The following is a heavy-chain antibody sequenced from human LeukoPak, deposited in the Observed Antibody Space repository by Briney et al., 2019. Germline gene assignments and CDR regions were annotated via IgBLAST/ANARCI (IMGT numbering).Heavy chain of an antibody. V-gene: IGHV1-2*02. CDR2: INPNSGGT. Sequence: ASVKVSSKAAGYTFTGYYMHWVRQAPGQGLEWMGWINPNSGGTNYAQKFQDRVSMTRDTSISTAYMQLSRLRSDDTAVYYCARSPHILTGENFDFWGQGTLLTVSS. J-gene: IGHJ4*02. CDR1: GYTFTGYY. CDR3: ARSPHILTGENFDF. D-gene: IGHD3-9*01.